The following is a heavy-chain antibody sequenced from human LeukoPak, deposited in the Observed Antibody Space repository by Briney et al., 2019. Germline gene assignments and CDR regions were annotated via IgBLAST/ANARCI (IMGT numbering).Heavy chain of an antibody. CDR3: AREKVDSSGYYYY. J-gene: IGHJ4*02. D-gene: IGHD3-22*01. CDR2: IIPIFGTA. CDR1: GGTFSSYG. V-gene: IGHV1-69*01. Sequence: SVKVSCKASGGTFSSYGISWVRQVPGQGLEWMGGIIPIFGTANYAQKFQGKVTITADESTSTAYMELSSLRSEDTAVYYCAREKVDSSGYYYYWGQGTLVTVSS.